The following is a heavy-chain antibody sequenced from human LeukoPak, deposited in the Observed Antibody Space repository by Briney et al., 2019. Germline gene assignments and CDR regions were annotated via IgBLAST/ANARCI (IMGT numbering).Heavy chain of an antibody. Sequence: GGSLRLSCAASGFTFSNAWMSWVRQAPGKGLEWVGLIKSKTDGGTTDYAAPVKGRFTISRDDSKNTLYLQMNSLKTEDTAVYYCTTGETYGGIGLDYWGQGTLVTVSS. CDR2: IKSKTDGGTT. V-gene: IGHV3-15*01. CDR3: TTGETYGGIGLDY. D-gene: IGHD3-10*01. CDR1: GFTFSNAW. J-gene: IGHJ4*02.